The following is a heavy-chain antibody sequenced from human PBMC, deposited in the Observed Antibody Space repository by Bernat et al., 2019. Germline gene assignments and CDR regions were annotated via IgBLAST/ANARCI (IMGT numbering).Heavy chain of an antibody. J-gene: IGHJ2*01. CDR3: ARKATWYFDL. V-gene: IGHV4-34*01. CDR2: INHSGST. Sequence: QVQLQQWGAGLLKPSETLSLTCAVYGGSFSGYYWSWIRQPPGKGLEWIGEINHSGSTNYNPSLKSRVTISVDTSKNQFSLKLSSVTAADTAVYYCARKATWYFDLWAVAPWSLSPQ. CDR1: GGSFSGYY.